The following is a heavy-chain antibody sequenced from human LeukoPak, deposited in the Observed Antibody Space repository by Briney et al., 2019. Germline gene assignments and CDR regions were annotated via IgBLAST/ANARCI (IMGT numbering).Heavy chain of an antibody. CDR1: GGTFSSYA. CDR3: ASLYSSSWPPREYYFDY. D-gene: IGHD6-13*01. CDR2: IIPIFGTA. J-gene: IGHJ4*02. Sequence: SVKVSCKASGGTFSSYAISWVRQAPGQGLEWMGGIIPIFGTANYAQKFQGRVTITADKSTSTAYMELSSLGSEDTAVYYCASLYSSSWPPREYYFDYWGQGTLVTVSS. V-gene: IGHV1-69*06.